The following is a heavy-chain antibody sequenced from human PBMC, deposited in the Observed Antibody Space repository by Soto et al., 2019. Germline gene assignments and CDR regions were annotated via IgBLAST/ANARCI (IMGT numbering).Heavy chain of an antibody. D-gene: IGHD3-3*01. J-gene: IGHJ4*02. CDR1: GGSISSYY. CDR3: ARGSGGFWSGYPYFDY. V-gene: IGHV4-59*01. CDR2: IYYSGST. Sequence: SQTLSLTCTVSGGSISSYYWSWIRQPPGKGLEWIGYIYYSGSTNYNPSLKSRVTISVDTSKNQFSLKLSSVTAADTAVYYCARGSGGFWSGYPYFDYWGQGTLVTVSS.